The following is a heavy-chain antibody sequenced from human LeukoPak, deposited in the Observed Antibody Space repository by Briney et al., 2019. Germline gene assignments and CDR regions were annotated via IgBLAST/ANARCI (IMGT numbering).Heavy chain of an antibody. D-gene: IGHD2-2*01. CDR2: IYSGGNT. CDR1: GFPFRSNY. Sequence: PGGSLSLSCAASGFPFRSNYMSWVRQAPGKGLEGGAVIYSGGNTYYADSVKGRFTISRDNSKNTLYLQMNSLRAEDTAVYYCAKEAPRCSSVSCSQENWGQGTLVTVST. V-gene: IGHV3-53*01. CDR3: AKEAPRCSSVSCSQEN. J-gene: IGHJ4*02.